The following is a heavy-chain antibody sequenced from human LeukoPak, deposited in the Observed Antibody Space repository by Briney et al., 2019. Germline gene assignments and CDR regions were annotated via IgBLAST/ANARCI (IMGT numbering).Heavy chain of an antibody. J-gene: IGHJ6*02. CDR1: GWTFTSFH. CDR2: INPNSGGT. CDR3: ARVFDYYGMDV. Sequence: ASVKVSCKASGWTFTSFHMHWVRQAPGQGLEWMGRINPNSGGTNYAQKFQGRVTMTRDTSISTAYMELSRLRSDDTAVYYCARVFDYYGMDVWGQGTTVTVSS. D-gene: IGHD3-10*02. V-gene: IGHV1-2*06.